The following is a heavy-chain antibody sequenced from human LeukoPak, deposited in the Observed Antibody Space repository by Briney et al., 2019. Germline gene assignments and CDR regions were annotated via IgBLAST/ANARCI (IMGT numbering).Heavy chain of an antibody. CDR1: GFGVSVNY. J-gene: IGHJ4*02. CDR3: AAKGNGYTGIYVFAH. D-gene: IGHD1-26*01. V-gene: IGHV3-66*01. CDR2: LYASGTT. Sequence: GGSLRLSCAASGFGVSVNYMSWVRQAPGKGLEWVSVLYASGTTKYADSVKGRFTISRDTPDNTLNLQMNGLGAEDSAVYYCAAKGNGYTGIYVFAHWGQGTLVTVSA.